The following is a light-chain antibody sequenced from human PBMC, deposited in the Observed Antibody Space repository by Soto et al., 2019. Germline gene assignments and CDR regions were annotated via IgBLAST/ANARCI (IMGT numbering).Light chain of an antibody. J-gene: IGLJ1*01. V-gene: IGLV2-14*01. CDR2: DVS. Sequence: LTQPASLYGSPGQSITISCTGTSSDVGGYNYVSWYQQHPGKAPKLMIYDVSNRPSGVSNRFSGSKSGNTASLTISGLQAEDEADYYCSSYTSSSTLLYVFGTGTKVTVL. CDR1: SSDVGGYNY. CDR3: SSYTSSSTLLYV.